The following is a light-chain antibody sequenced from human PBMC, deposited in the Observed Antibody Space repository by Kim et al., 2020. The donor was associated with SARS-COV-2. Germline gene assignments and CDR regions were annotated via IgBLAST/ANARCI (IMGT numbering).Light chain of an antibody. V-gene: IGLV10-54*01. Sequence: QTARLTCTGNSKNVGNQGAAWRQQHQGHPPKLLSYRNNNRPSGISERLSASRSGNTASLTITGLQPEDEADYYCSAWDSSLSAWVFGGGTQLTVL. CDR2: RNN. CDR1: SKNVGNQG. J-gene: IGLJ3*02. CDR3: SAWDSSLSAWV.